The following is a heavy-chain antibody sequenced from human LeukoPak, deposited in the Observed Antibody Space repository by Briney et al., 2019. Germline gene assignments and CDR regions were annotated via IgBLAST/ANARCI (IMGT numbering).Heavy chain of an antibody. CDR1: GYRFTTYW. CDR3: ARQSKNFWTDYYTPIDY. V-gene: IGHV5-51*01. J-gene: IGHJ4*02. CDR2: IYPGDSDT. D-gene: IGHD3/OR15-3a*01. Sequence: GESLKISCKGSGYRFTTYWIGWVRQMPGKGLEWMGIIYPGDSDTRYSPSFQGQVTLSADKSISTAYLQWSSLKASDTAMYYCARQSKNFWTDYYTPIDYWGQGTLVTVSS.